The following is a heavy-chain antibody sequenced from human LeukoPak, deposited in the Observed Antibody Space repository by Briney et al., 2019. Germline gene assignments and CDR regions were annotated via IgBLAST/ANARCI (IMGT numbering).Heavy chain of an antibody. CDR3: AKESDFWSGYLDY. V-gene: IGHV3-23*01. CDR1: GFTFSSYW. Sequence: GGPLRLSCAASGFTFSSYWMHWVRQAPGKGLEWVSATSGSGGSTYYADSVKGRFTISRDNSKNTLYLQMNSLRAEDTAVYYCAKESDFWSGYLDYWGQGTLVTVSS. J-gene: IGHJ4*02. D-gene: IGHD3-3*01. CDR2: TSGSGGST.